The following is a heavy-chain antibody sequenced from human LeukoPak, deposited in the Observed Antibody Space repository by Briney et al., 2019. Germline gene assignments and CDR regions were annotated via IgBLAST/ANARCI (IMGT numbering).Heavy chain of an antibody. V-gene: IGHV3-21*01. J-gene: IGHJ4*02. CDR1: GFTFSSYS. CDR3: ARDMYYYDSSGYYYLDY. D-gene: IGHD3-22*01. Sequence: GGSLRLSCAASGFTFSSYSMNWVRQAPGKGLEWVSSISSSSSYIYYADSVKGRFTISRDNAKNSLYLQMNSLRAEDAAVYYCARDMYYYDSSGYYYLDYWGQGTLVTVSS. CDR2: ISSSSSYI.